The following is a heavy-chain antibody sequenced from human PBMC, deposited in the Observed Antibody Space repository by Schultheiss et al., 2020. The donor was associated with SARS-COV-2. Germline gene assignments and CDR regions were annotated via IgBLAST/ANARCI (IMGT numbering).Heavy chain of an antibody. D-gene: IGHD3-22*01. CDR3: ARDHYDSSGYFIRGGFDY. CDR2: IYTSGST. V-gene: IGHV4-4*07. CDR1: GGSISSYY. Sequence: SETLSLTCTVSGGSISSYYWSWFRQPPGKGLEWIGRIYTSGSTNYNPSLKSRVTMSVDTSKNQFSLKLSSVTAADTAVYYCARDHYDSSGYFIRGGFDYWGQGTLVTVSS. J-gene: IGHJ4*02.